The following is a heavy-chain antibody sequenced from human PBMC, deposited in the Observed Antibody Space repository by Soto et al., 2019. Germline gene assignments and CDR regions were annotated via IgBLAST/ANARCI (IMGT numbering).Heavy chain of an antibody. CDR3: ARDNIAAAGEPSDY. CDR2: INPNSGGT. D-gene: IGHD6-13*01. Sequence: ASVKVSCKASGYTFTGYYMHWVRQAPGQGLEWMGWINPNSGGTNYAQKFQGRVTMTRDTSISTAYMELSRLRSDDTAVYYCARDNIAAAGEPSDYRGQGTPVTVSS. V-gene: IGHV1-2*02. CDR1: GYTFTGYY. J-gene: IGHJ4*02.